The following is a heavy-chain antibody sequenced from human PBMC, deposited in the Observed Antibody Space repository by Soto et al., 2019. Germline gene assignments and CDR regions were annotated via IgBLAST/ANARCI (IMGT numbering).Heavy chain of an antibody. D-gene: IGHD7-27*01. V-gene: IGHV3-48*02. CDR2: IHTIRSII. J-gene: IGHJ4*02. Sequence: GGSLRLSCAASGFTFSTYSMNWVRQSPGKGLEWISYIHTIRSIISYADSVKGRFTISSDIAKSSLYLQMNSLKDEDTAVYYCARDLNWAFDSWGQGTLVTVS. CDR3: ARDLNWAFDS. CDR1: GFTFSTYS.